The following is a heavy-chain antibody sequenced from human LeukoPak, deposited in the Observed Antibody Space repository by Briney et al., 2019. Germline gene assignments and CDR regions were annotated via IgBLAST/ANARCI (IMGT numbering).Heavy chain of an antibody. Sequence: SVKVSCKASGGTFSSYAISWVRQAPGQGLEWMGRIIPILGIANYAQKFQGRATITADKSTSTAYMELSSLRSEDTAVYYCARAGRYYYDSSGPPTGGMDVWGQGTTVTVSS. CDR3: ARAGRYYYDSSGPPTGGMDV. CDR2: IIPILGIA. V-gene: IGHV1-69*04. D-gene: IGHD3-22*01. J-gene: IGHJ6*02. CDR1: GGTFSSYA.